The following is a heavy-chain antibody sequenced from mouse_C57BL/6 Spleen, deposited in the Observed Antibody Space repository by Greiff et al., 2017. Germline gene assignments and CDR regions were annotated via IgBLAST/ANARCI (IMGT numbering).Heavy chain of an antibody. CDR1: GFTFSDYG. CDR3: ATTTVVSKGYFDV. J-gene: IGHJ1*03. V-gene: IGHV5-17*01. CDR2: ISSGSSTI. Sequence: EVMVLHSGGGLVKPGGSLKLSCAASGFTFSDYGMHWVRQAPEKGLEWVAYISSGSSTIYYADTVKGRFTISRDNAKNTLFLQMTSLRSEDTAMYYCATTTVVSKGYFDVWGTGTTVTVSS. D-gene: IGHD1-1*01.